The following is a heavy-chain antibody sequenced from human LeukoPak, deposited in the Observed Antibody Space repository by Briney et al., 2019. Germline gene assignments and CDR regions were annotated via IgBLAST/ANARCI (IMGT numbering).Heavy chain of an antibody. CDR3: ARVLGPGSFYAY. D-gene: IGHD3-10*01. Sequence: GASVKVSCKASGYTFNDYYMHWVRQAPGQGLEWMGWINPNNGGPNYAQNFQGRVTVTRDTSISTAYMELNRLTSDDTAVYYCARVLGPGSFYAYWGQGTLVTVSS. V-gene: IGHV1-2*02. J-gene: IGHJ4*02. CDR1: GYTFNDYY. CDR2: INPNNGGP.